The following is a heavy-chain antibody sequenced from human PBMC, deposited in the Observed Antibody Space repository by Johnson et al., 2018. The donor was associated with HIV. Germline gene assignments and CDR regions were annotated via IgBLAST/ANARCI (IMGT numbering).Heavy chain of an antibody. V-gene: IGHV3-66*01. J-gene: IGHJ3*02. Sequence: MLLVESGGGLVQPGRSLRLSCAASGFTVSSNYMSWVRQAPGKGLEWVSVIYSGGSTYYAASVKGRFTISRDNSKNTLYLQMNSLKIEDTAVYYCTTGSRIQFWFNDAFDIWGQGTMVTVSS. CDR1: GFTVSSNY. CDR3: TTGSRIQFWFNDAFDI. CDR2: IYSGGST. D-gene: IGHD5-18*01.